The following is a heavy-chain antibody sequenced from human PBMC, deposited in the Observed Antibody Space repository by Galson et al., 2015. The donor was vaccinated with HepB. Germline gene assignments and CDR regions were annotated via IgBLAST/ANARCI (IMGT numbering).Heavy chain of an antibody. CDR2: IKSKTDGGTT. D-gene: IGHD2-2*02. CDR1: GFTFSNAW. Sequence: SLRLSCAASGFTFSNAWMNWVRQAPGKGLEWVGRIKSKTDGGTTDYAAPVKGRFTISRDDSKNTLYLQMNSLKTEDTAVYYCTTDYSRRLGGIVVVPAAILLGGVWGKGTTVTVSS. CDR3: TTDYSRRLGGIVVVPAAILLGGV. V-gene: IGHV3-15*07. J-gene: IGHJ6*04.